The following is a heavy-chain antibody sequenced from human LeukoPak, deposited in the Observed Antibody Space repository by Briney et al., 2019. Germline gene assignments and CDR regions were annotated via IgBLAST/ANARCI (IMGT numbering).Heavy chain of an antibody. Sequence: GGSLRLSCAVSGIALSNYGMTWVRQAPGKGLEWVAGIFGSGGSPHYADPVKGRFTISRDNSRNTVYLQINSLRAEDTAVYYCGKTTVGYSSGQKPAWPVDYWGQGTLVTVSS. J-gene: IGHJ4*02. CDR2: IFGSGGSP. CDR1: GIALSNYG. D-gene: IGHD5-18*01. CDR3: GKTTVGYSSGQKPAWPVDY. V-gene: IGHV3-23*01.